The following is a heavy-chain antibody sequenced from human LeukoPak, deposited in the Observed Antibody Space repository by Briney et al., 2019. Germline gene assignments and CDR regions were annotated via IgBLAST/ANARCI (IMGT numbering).Heavy chain of an antibody. Sequence: GESLKISCKGSGYSFTNYWIGWVRQMPGKGLEWMGIIYPGDSDTRYSPSFQGQVTISADKSISTAYLQWSSLKASDTAMYYCARPGFAAAGSYYLDRWGPGTLVTVSS. CDR3: ARPGFAAAGSYYLDR. CDR1: GYSFTNYW. V-gene: IGHV5-51*01. D-gene: IGHD6-13*01. J-gene: IGHJ4*02. CDR2: IYPGDSDT.